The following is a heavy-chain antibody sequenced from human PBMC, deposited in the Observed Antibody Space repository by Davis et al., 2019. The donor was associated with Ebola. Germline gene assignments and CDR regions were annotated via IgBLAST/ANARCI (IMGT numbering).Heavy chain of an antibody. Sequence: SETLSLTCTVSGSSISSYHWSCIRPPPGKGLEWIGYIYYSGSTNYNPSLKSRVTISVDTSKNQFFLKLSSVTAADTAVYYCARLRVVWDDYGMDVWGQGTTVTVSS. D-gene: IGHD2-15*01. CDR1: GSSISSYH. CDR3: ARLRVVWDDYGMDV. CDR2: IYYSGST. V-gene: IGHV4-59*01. J-gene: IGHJ6*02.